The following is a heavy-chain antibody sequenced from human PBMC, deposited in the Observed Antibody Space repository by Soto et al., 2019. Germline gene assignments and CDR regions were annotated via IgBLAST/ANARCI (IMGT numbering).Heavy chain of an antibody. Sequence: SETLSLTFTVSGGSISSGGYYWSWIRQHPGKGLEWIGYIYYSGSTYYNPSLKSRVTISVDTSKNQFSLKQSSVTAADTAVYYCARALSNTGTLESRVFDYWGQGTLVTVSS. CDR2: IYYSGST. CDR1: GGSISSGGYY. V-gene: IGHV4-31*03. J-gene: IGHJ4*02. D-gene: IGHD3-3*01. CDR3: ARALSNTGTLESRVFDY.